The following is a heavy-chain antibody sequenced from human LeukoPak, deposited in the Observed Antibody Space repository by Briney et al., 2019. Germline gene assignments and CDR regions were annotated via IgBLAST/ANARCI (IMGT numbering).Heavy chain of an antibody. Sequence: GASVKVSCKASGYTFTGYYMHWVRQAPGQGLEWMGGIIPIFGTANYAQEFQGRVTITTDESTSTAYMELSSLRSEDTAVYYCARGDSSSWYDWFDPWGQGTLVTVSS. CDR3: ARGDSSSWYDWFDP. D-gene: IGHD6-13*01. CDR1: GYTFTGYY. CDR2: IIPIFGTA. V-gene: IGHV1-69*05. J-gene: IGHJ5*02.